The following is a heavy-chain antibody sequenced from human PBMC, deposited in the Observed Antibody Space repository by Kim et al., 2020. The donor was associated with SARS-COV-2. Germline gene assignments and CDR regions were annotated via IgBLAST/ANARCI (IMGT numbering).Heavy chain of an antibody. CDR3: ARAEVAARFGMDV. CDR1: GGSIRGNNW. CDR2: IYHTGNT. Sequence: SETLSLTCAVSGGSIRGNNWWSWVRQTPGKGLEWIGEIYHTGNTKYNPSLQSRVIISVDRSKNQFSLKLSSVTAADTAVYFCARAEVAARFGMDVWGQVT. D-gene: IGHD6-6*01. J-gene: IGHJ6*02. V-gene: IGHV4-4*02.